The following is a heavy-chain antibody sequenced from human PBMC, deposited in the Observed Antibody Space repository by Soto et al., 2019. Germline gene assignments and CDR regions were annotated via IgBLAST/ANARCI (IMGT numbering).Heavy chain of an antibody. D-gene: IGHD3-16*01. CDR3: ARHPTAQCEVGFMAFYI. V-gene: IGHV4-34*01. J-gene: IGHJ3*02. CDR2: INQSGST. Sequence: QVQLQQWGAGLLKPSETLSLTCGVSGGSFIGYYWTWIRRPPGKGLEWIGEINQSGSTNSNPSLKSRLTLSVDTSKNHFSLKLSSVTAADTAIYYCARHPTAQCEVGFMAFYIWDQGTMVTVSS. CDR1: GGSFIGYY.